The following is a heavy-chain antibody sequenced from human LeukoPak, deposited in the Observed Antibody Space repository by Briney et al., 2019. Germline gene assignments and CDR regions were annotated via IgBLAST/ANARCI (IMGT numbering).Heavy chain of an antibody. D-gene: IGHD1-26*01. J-gene: IGHJ4*02. CDR2: IYSSGST. CDR3: AREIIRGSDYEANLDY. Sequence: PSETVSLTCTVSGGSISNYYWTWIRQPAGKGLEWIGRIYSSGSTNYNPSLKSRVTMSLDTSNNQFSLKLSSVTAADTAVYYCAREIIRGSDYEANLDYWGQGTLVTASA. V-gene: IGHV4-4*07. CDR1: GGSISNYY.